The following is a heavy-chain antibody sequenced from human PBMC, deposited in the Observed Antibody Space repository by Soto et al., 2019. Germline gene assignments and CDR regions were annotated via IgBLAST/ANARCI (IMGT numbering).Heavy chain of an antibody. J-gene: IGHJ4*02. CDR3: ARDPGSYLYYFHY. CDR1: GFTFSSDW. D-gene: IGHD1-26*01. Sequence: EVQLVESGGGLVQPGGSLRLSCAASGFTFSSDWMSWVRQAPGQGLEWVANIKQDGSEKYYVDSVKGRFTISRDNAKNSLYLQMNSLRAEDTAVYYCARDPGSYLYYFHYWGQGTLVTVSS. V-gene: IGHV3-7*05. CDR2: IKQDGSEK.